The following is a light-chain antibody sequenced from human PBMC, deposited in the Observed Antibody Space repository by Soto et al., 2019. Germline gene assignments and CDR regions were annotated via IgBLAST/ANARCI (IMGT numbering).Light chain of an antibody. V-gene: IGKV3-20*01. CDR3: QQYGSSPAT. CDR2: GAS. CDR1: QSVTSNY. J-gene: IGKJ2*01. Sequence: EIVLTQSPGTLSLSTGERATLSCRASQSVTSNYLAWYQQKPGQAPGLLIYGASSRATGIPDRFSGSGSGTDFTLTISRLEPEDFAVYYCQQYGSSPATFGQGTKLEIK.